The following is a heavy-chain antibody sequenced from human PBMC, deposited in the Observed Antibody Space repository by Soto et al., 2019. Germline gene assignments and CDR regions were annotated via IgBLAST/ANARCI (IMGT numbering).Heavy chain of an antibody. CDR3: AGGSSWSTFDY. CDR1: GFTFSSYA. J-gene: IGHJ4*02. Sequence: GGSLRLSCAASGFTFSSYAMHWVRQAPGKGLEWVAVISYDGSNKYYADSVKGRFTISRDNSKNTLYLQMNSLRAEDTAVYYCAGGSSWSTFDYWGQGTLVTVSP. V-gene: IGHV3-30-3*01. CDR2: ISYDGSNK. D-gene: IGHD6-13*01.